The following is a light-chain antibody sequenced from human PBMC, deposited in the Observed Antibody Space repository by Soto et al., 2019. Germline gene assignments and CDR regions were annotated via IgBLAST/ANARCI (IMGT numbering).Light chain of an antibody. Sequence: QSALTQPASVSGSPGQSITISFTGTSSDVGSYKYVSWYQQHPGKAPKLMIYEVSKRPSGYANRFSGSKSGNTASLTISGLQAEDEADYYCCSYAGSSTYVFGTGTKLTVL. CDR2: EVS. J-gene: IGLJ1*01. V-gene: IGLV2-23*02. CDR3: CSYAGSSTYV. CDR1: SSDVGSYKY.